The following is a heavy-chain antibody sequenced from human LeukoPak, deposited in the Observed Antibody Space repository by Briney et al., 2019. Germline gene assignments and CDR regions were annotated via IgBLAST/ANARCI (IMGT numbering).Heavy chain of an antibody. V-gene: IGHV4-59*01. Sequence: PSETLSLTCTVSGGSISSYYWSWIRQPPGKGLEWIGYIYYSGSTNYNPSLKSRVTISVDTSKNQFSLKLSSVTAAGTAVYYCARGAARYYYYYMDVWGEGTTVTVSS. CDR3: ARGAARYYYYYMDV. CDR1: GGSISSYY. CDR2: IYYSGST. J-gene: IGHJ6*03.